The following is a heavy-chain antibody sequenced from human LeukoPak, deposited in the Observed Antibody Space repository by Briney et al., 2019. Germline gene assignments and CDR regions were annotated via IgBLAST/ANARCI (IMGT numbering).Heavy chain of an antibody. J-gene: IGHJ4*02. V-gene: IGHV3-73*01. CDR2: IRSKANSYAT. D-gene: IGHD4-17*01. CDR1: GFTFSGSA. Sequence: PGGSLRLSCAASGFTFSGSAMHWVRQASGKGLEWVGRIRSKANSYATAYAASVKGRFTISRDDSKNTAYLQMNSLKTEDTAVYYCTRLTVTGRDYWGQGTLVTVSS. CDR3: TRLTVTGRDY.